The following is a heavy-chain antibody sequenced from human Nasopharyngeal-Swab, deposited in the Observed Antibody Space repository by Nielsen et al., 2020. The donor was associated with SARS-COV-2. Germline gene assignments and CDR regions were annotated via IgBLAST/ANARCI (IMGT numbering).Heavy chain of an antibody. V-gene: IGHV4-61*02. Sequence: LRLSCTVSGGSISSGSYYWSWIRQPAGKGLEWIGRIYTSGSTNYNPSLKSRVTISVDTSKNQFSLKLSSVTAADTAVYYCARDKAYCGGDCFDAFDIWGQGTMVTVSS. D-gene: IGHD2-21*02. CDR3: ARDKAYCGGDCFDAFDI. CDR2: IYTSGST. J-gene: IGHJ3*02. CDR1: GGSISSGSYY.